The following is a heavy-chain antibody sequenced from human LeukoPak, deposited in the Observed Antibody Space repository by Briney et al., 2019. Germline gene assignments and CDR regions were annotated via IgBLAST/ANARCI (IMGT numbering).Heavy chain of an antibody. CDR1: GYTFSGYY. D-gene: IGHD6-6*01. J-gene: IGHJ4*02. CDR3: ARYSSSSDFDY. V-gene: IGHV1-2*02. Sequence: GASVNVSCKASGYTFSGYYVHWVRQAPEEGLEWMGWINPNNGGTNYAQKFQGRVTMTRDTSVSTAYLELSGLTSDDTAMYYCARYSSSSDFDYWGQGTLVTVSS. CDR2: INPNNGGT.